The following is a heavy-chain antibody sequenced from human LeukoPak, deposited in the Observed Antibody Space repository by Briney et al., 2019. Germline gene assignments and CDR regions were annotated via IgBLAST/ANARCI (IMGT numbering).Heavy chain of an antibody. CDR2: ISGNYGST. CDR3: AKVVLLLTASDAFDF. D-gene: IGHD2-21*02. Sequence: GGSLRLSCAASVFTLSRNAMSWVRQAPGKGLEWVSTISGNYGSTYYADSVKGRFTISRDNFKNTVFLRMNSLRAENTAVYYFAKVVLLLTASDAFDFWGQGTKVTVSS. CDR1: VFTLSRNA. J-gene: IGHJ3*01. V-gene: IGHV3-23*01.